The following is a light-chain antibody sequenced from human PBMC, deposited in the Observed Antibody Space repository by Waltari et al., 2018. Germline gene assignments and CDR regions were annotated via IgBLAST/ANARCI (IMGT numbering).Light chain of an antibody. J-gene: IGLJ2*01. CDR1: SSDVGAYNY. CDR2: EVS. CDR3: SSYTTTSTLL. V-gene: IGLV2-14*01. Sequence: QSALTQPASVSGSPGQSITISCTGTSSDVGAYNYVSWYQQHPGKAPKVMIYEVSDRPSGVSNRFSGSKSGNTASLTISGLQAEDEADYYCSSYTTTSTLLFGGGTKLTVL.